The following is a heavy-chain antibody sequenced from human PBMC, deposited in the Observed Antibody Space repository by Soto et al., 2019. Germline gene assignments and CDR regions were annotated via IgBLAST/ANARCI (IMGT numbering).Heavy chain of an antibody. CDR3: ARGTLYDFWSGYYTFGEVGNDY. CDR1: GFTFSSYA. V-gene: IGHV3-30-3*01. CDR2: ISYDGSNK. J-gene: IGHJ4*02. Sequence: GGSLRLSCAASGFTFSSYAMHWVRQAPGKGLEWVAVISYDGSNKYYADSVKGRFTISRDNSKNTLYLQMNSLRAEDTAVYYCARGTLYDFWSGYYTFGEVGNDYWGQGTLVTVSS. D-gene: IGHD3-3*01.